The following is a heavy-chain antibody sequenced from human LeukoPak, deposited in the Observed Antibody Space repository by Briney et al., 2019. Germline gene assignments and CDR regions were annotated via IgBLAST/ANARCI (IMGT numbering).Heavy chain of an antibody. CDR2: ISSDASSI. Sequence: PGGSLRLSCAASGFTFSSYWMHWVRQAPGKGLMWVSRISSDASSILCADSVKGRFTISRDNSRNTLSLQMHGLRADDTAVYYCARGPGQCSTPWQWGPRRKNLYYYGMDVWGQGTTVTVSS. CDR3: ARGPGQCSTPWQWGPRRKNLYYYGMDV. J-gene: IGHJ6*02. CDR1: GFTFSSYW. V-gene: IGHV3-74*01. D-gene: IGHD6-19*01.